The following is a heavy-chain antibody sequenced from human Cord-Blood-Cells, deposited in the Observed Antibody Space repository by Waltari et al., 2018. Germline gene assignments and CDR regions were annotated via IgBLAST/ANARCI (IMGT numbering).Heavy chain of an antibody. J-gene: IGHJ5*02. CDR2: RYYSGST. CDR3: ARRIAPPVEYSSGWYEYNWFDP. D-gene: IGHD6-19*01. Sequence: QLQLQESGPGLVKPSETLSLTCTVSGGSISSSSYYWGWVREPPGKGLEWIGSRYYSGSTYNNPCLKRRVTISVDTSKNQFSLKLSSVTAADTAVYYCARRIAPPVEYSSGWYEYNWFDPWGQGTLVTVSS. CDR1: GGSISSSSYY. V-gene: IGHV4-39*01.